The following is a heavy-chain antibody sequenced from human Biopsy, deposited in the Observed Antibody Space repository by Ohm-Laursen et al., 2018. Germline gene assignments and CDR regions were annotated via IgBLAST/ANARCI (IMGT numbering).Heavy chain of an antibody. CDR3: ARDRGYYSDRTVPGYLNL. CDR2: VYYTGST. J-gene: IGHJ2*01. Sequence: SQTLSLTCAVSGDSISSYYWSWIRQPPGQGLEWIGYVYYTGSTDYNPSLQSRVTISVDTSKNHFSLRLRSVTPADTAIYCARDRGYYSDRTVPGYLNLGGRGTRVTVSS. CDR1: GDSISSYY. D-gene: IGHD3-22*01. V-gene: IGHV4-59*01.